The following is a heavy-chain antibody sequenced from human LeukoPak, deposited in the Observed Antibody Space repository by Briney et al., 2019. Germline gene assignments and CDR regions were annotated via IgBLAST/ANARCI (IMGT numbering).Heavy chain of an antibody. D-gene: IGHD2-2*01. V-gene: IGHV4-39*01. CDR2: IYYSGST. Sequence: SETLSLTCTVSSGSISSSRYYWSWIRQPPGKGQEWIGSIYYSGSTYYNPSLKSRVTISVDTSKNQFSLKLSSVTAADTAVYYCARRPKYCSSTSCYGDYWGQGTLVTVSS. J-gene: IGHJ4*02. CDR1: SGSISSSRYY. CDR3: ARRPKYCSSTSCYGDY.